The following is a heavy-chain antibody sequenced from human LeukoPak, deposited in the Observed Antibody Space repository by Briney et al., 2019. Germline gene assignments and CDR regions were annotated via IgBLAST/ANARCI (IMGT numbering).Heavy chain of an antibody. V-gene: IGHV3-33*01. CDR3: ARDGRGPADY. CDR1: GFNFSNYG. CDR2: IWYDGSNK. D-gene: IGHD3-16*01. Sequence: GGSLRLSCAASGFNFSNYGMHWVRQAPGKGLEWVTVIWYDGSNKYYAESVKDRFTISRDNSKNTVYLQMNSLRAEDTAVYYCARDGRGPADYWGQGTLVTISS. J-gene: IGHJ4*02.